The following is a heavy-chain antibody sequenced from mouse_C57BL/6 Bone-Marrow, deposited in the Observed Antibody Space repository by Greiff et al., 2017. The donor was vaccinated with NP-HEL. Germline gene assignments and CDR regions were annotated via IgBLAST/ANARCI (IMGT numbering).Heavy chain of an antibody. CDR1: GYTFTDYY. D-gene: IGHD2-1*01. CDR2: INPYNGGT. Sequence: VHVKQSGPVLVKPGASVKMSCKASGYTFTDYYMNWVKQSPGKSLEWIGVINPYNGGTSYNQKFKGKATLTVAKSSSTAYMELNSLTSEVSAVYYGAGWGGNYVGWYFGVWGTGTTVTVSS. V-gene: IGHV1-19*01. J-gene: IGHJ1*03. CDR3: AGWGGNYVGWYFGV.